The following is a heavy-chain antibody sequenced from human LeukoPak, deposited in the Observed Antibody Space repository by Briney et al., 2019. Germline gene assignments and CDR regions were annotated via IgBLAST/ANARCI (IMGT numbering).Heavy chain of an antibody. CDR3: EWGSLDDSSGYFQLDY. V-gene: IGHV1-2*05. Sequence: ASVKVSCKASGCTFTGYYIRWVRQAPGQGLEWMGRINPNIGGTNYAQKFQGRVTMTRDTSISTAYMELSRLSCGAKDVSYYEWGSLDDSSGYFQLDYCGQGTLVTVSS. D-gene: IGHD3-22*01. CDR1: GCTFTGYY. J-gene: IGHJ4*02. CDR2: INPNIGGT.